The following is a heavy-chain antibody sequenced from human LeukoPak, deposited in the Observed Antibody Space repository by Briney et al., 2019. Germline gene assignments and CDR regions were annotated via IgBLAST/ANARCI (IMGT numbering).Heavy chain of an antibody. D-gene: IGHD1-26*01. Sequence: SCKASGGTFSSYAMHWVRQAPGKGLEYVSAISSNGGSTYYANSVKGRFTISRDNSKNTLYLQMGSLRAEDMAVYYCARESGNLGSWFDPWGQGTLVTVSS. V-gene: IGHV3-64*01. CDR3: ARESGNLGSWFDP. J-gene: IGHJ5*02. CDR1: GGTFSSYA. CDR2: ISSNGGST.